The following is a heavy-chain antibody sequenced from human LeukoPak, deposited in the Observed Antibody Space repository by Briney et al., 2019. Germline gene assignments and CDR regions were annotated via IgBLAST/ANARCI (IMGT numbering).Heavy chain of an antibody. CDR1: GYTFTSYD. CDR3: ARVLKRYCSGGSCYVLGY. D-gene: IGHD2-15*01. Sequence: ASVKVSCKASGYTFTSYDINWVRQATGQGLEWMGWMNPNSGNTGYAQKFQGRVTMTRNTSISTAYMELSSLRSEDTAVYYCARVLKRYCSGGSCYVLGYWGQGTLVTVSS. CDR2: MNPNSGNT. V-gene: IGHV1-8*01. J-gene: IGHJ4*02.